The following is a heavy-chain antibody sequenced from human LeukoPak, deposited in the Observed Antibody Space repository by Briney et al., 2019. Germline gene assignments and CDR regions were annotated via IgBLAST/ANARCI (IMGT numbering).Heavy chain of an antibody. Sequence: GGSLRLSCAASGFTFSSYAMSWVRQAPGKGLGWVSAINGNGGGTYYADSVKGRFTISRDNSRNTLFLHMNTLRAEDTAVYYCAKPRVGDFIVVVPAAEDCWGQGTLVTVSS. D-gene: IGHD2-2*01. V-gene: IGHV3-23*01. CDR1: GFTFSSYA. J-gene: IGHJ4*02. CDR2: INGNGGGT. CDR3: AKPRVGDFIVVVPAAEDC.